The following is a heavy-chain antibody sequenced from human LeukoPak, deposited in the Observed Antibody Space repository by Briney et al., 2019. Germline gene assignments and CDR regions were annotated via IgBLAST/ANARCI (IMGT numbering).Heavy chain of an antibody. V-gene: IGHV4-59*08. J-gene: IGHJ4*02. D-gene: IGHD1/OR15-1a*01. CDR3: ARYPSRNNYYFDY. CDR1: GGSIVSYY. CDR2: IYYSGST. Sequence: SETLSLTCTVSGGSIVSYYWSWIRQPPGKGLEWIGYIYYSGSTNYNPSLKSRVTISVDTSNNQFTLKLSSVTAADTAVYYCARYPSRNNYYFDYWGQGTLVTVSS.